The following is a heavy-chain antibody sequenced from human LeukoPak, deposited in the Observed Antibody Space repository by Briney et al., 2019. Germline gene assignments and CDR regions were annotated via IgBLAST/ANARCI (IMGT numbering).Heavy chain of an antibody. CDR2: IYYSGST. J-gene: IGHJ5*02. V-gene: IGHV4-39*07. Sequence: SETLSLTCTVSGGSISSSSYYWGWIRQPPGKGLEWIGSIYYSGSTYYNPSLKSRVTISVDTSKNQFSLKLSSVTAADTAVYYCARVVVVPAAIVQDWFDPWGQGTLVTVSS. CDR1: GGSISSSSYY. CDR3: ARVVVVPAAIVQDWFDP. D-gene: IGHD2-2*01.